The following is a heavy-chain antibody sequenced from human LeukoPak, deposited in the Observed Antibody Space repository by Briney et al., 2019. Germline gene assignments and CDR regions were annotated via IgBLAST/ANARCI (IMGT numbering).Heavy chain of an antibody. J-gene: IGHJ4*02. CDR3: ARFDPGVHPGDY. CDR1: GGTFSNYG. D-gene: IGHD3-10*01. CDR2: IIPISGTA. Sequence: ASVKVSCKASGGTFSNYGIGWVRQAPGQGLEWLGGIIPISGTANSAQNFQGRVTITADESTTTAYMELSSLRSDDTAVYYCARFDPGVHPGDYWGQGTLVTVSS. V-gene: IGHV1-69*13.